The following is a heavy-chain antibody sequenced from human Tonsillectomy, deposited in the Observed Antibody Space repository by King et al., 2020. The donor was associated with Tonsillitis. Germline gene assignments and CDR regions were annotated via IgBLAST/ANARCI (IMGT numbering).Heavy chain of an antibody. Sequence: QLVQSGGGVVQPGRSLRPSCAASGFTFSNYGMHWVRQAPGKGLEWVAVISDDGSNKYYADSVKGRFTISRDNSKNTLSLQMNSLRAEDTAVYYCARDQDDFWGGLLSSWGQGTLVTVSS. CDR1: GFTFSNYG. J-gene: IGHJ4*02. V-gene: IGHV3-30*03. CDR3: ARDQDDFWGGLLSS. D-gene: IGHD3-3*01. CDR2: ISDDGSNK.